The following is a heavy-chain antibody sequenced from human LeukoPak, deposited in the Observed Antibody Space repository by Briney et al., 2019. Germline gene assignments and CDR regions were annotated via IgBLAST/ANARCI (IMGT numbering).Heavy chain of an antibody. Sequence: ASVKVSCKASGYTFTSYGISWVRQAPGQGLEWMGWISAYNGNTNYAQKLQGRVTMTTDTSTSTAYMELRSLRSDDTAVYYCARDGPTVVSPGAVDYWGQGTLVTVSS. V-gene: IGHV1-18*01. J-gene: IGHJ4*02. CDR3: ARDGPTVVSPGAVDY. D-gene: IGHD4-23*01. CDR2: ISAYNGNT. CDR1: GYTFTSYG.